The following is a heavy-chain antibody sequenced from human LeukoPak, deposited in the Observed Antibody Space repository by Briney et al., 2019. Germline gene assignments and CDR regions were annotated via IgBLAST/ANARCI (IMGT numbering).Heavy chain of an antibody. Sequence: GGSLRLSCAASGFTFSTFWMSWVRQAPGKGLEWVANIKHDGSEKYYVDSVKGRFTISRDNAKNSLYLQMNSLRAEDTAVYYCTTELLTMVRGVKDYWGQGTLVTVSS. V-gene: IGHV3-7*03. CDR2: IKHDGSEK. CDR3: TTELLTMVRGVKDY. J-gene: IGHJ4*02. D-gene: IGHD3-10*01. CDR1: GFTFSTFW.